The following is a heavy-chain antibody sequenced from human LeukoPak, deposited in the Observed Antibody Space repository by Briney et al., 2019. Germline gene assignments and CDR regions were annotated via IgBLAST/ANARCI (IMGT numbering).Heavy chain of an antibody. J-gene: IGHJ5*02. CDR3: ARDGVGVVVVAATGWFDP. V-gene: IGHV4-59*12. D-gene: IGHD2-15*01. CDR2: IYYSGST. Sequence: SETLSLTCTVSGGSISSYYWSWIRQPPGKGLEWIGYIYYSGSTNYNPSLKSRVTISVDTSKNQFSLKLSSVTAADTAVYYCARDGVGVVVVAATGWFDPWGQGTLVTVSS. CDR1: GGSISSYY.